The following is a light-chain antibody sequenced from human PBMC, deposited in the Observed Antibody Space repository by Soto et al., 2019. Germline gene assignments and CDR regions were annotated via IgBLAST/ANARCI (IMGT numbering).Light chain of an antibody. Sequence: QSVLTQPASVSGSPGQSITISCTGTSSDVGGYNYVSWYQQHPGKAPKLMIYDVSNRPSGVSNRFSGSTSGNTASLTISGLQAEDDSDYYCSSYTSSSTLFGGGTKLTVL. CDR1: SSDVGGYNY. V-gene: IGLV2-14*01. J-gene: IGLJ2*01. CDR2: DVS. CDR3: SSYTSSSTL.